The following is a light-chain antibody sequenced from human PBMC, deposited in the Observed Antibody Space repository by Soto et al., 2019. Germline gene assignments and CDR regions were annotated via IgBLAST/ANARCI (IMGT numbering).Light chain of an antibody. V-gene: IGKV3-11*01. CDR3: QQRSNWPLT. Sequence: EIVLTQSPATLSFSPGERVTLSCRASQNIGSYLAWYQQRPGQAPRLLIYDASQRDAGIPTRFSGSGSGTDFTLTISSLEPEDFAVYYCQQRSNWPLTFGGGTKVEIK. CDR2: DAS. CDR1: QNIGSY. J-gene: IGKJ4*01.